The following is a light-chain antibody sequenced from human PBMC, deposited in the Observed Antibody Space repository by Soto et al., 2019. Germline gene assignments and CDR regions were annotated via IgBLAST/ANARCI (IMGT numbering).Light chain of an antibody. CDR2: GAS. Sequence: EIVLTQSPGTLSLSPGERATLFCRASQSVSSDYLGWYQQKPGQAPRLLIYGASSRATGIPDRFSGSGSGTDFTLTISRLEPEDFAVYYCQQYGSSPGTFGQGTKVEIK. CDR1: QSVSSDY. J-gene: IGKJ1*01. CDR3: QQYGSSPGT. V-gene: IGKV3-20*01.